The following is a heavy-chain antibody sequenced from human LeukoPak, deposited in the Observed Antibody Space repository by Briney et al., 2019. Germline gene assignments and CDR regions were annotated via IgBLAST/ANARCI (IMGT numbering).Heavy chain of an antibody. CDR2: IFDSGTT. CDR3: ARDPQRSYYYDSSGFEGDY. J-gene: IGHJ4*02. Sequence: PSETLSLTCTVSGGSISRDRYYWTWLRQSPGKGLEWLGHIFDSGTTYYNPSLKSRLSISLDTSKNQFSLKLTSVTAADTAVYYCARDPQRSYYYDSSGFEGDYWGQGTLVTVSS. CDR1: GGSISRDRYY. V-gene: IGHV4-30-4*01. D-gene: IGHD3-22*01.